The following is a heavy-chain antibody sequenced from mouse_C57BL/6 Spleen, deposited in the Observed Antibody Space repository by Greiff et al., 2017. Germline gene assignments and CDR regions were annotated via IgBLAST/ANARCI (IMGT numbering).Heavy chain of an antibody. V-gene: IGHV6-6*01. Sequence: EVKLMESGGGLVQPGGSMKLSCAASGFTFSDAWMDWVRQSPEKGLEWVAEIRNKANNHATYYAESVKGRFTISRDDSKSSVYLQMNSLRAEDTGIYYCTRMGDGYYAYFDYWGQGTTLTVSS. D-gene: IGHD2-3*01. CDR3: TRMGDGYYAYFDY. J-gene: IGHJ2*01. CDR2: IRNKANNHAT. CDR1: GFTFSDAW.